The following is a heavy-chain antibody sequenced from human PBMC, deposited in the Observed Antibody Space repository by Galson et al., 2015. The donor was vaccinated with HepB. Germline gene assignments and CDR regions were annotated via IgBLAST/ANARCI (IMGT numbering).Heavy chain of an antibody. D-gene: IGHD5-12*01. Sequence: SVKVSCKASGGTFSSYAISWVRQAPGQGLEWMGGIIPIFGTANYAQKFQGRVTITADKSTSTAYMELSSLRSEDTAVYYCATHIVATTILYYYYYGMDVWGQGTTVTVSS. J-gene: IGHJ6*02. CDR3: ATHIVATTILYYYYYGMDV. CDR1: GGTFSSYA. CDR2: IIPIFGTA. V-gene: IGHV1-69*06.